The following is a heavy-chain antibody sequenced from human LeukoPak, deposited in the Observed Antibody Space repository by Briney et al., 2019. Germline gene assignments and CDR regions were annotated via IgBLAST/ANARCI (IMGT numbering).Heavy chain of an antibody. CDR2: IKSKTDGGTT. CDR1: GFSFTDHY. D-gene: IGHD2-2*01. V-gene: IGHV3-15*01. CDR3: TTAHCSSTSCPASWFDP. J-gene: IGHJ5*02. Sequence: PGGSLRLSCAASGFSFTDHYINWVRQAPGKGLEWVGRIKSKTDGGTTDYAAPVKGRFTISRDDSKNTLYLQMNSLKTEDTAVYYCTTAHCSSTSCPASWFDPWGQGTLVTVSS.